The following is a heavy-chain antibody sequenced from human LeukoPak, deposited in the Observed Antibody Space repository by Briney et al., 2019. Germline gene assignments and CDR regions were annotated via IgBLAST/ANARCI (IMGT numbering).Heavy chain of an antibody. CDR3: ARDEYSSGWCYY. J-gene: IGHJ4*02. CDR1: GFTFSSYW. Sequence: GGSLRLSCAASGFTFSSYWMHWVRQAPGKGLVWVSRINSDGSSTSYAASVKGRFTISRDNAKNTLYLQMNSLRAEDTAVYYCARDEYSSGWCYYWGQGTLVTVSS. CDR2: INSDGSST. V-gene: IGHV3-74*01. D-gene: IGHD6-19*01.